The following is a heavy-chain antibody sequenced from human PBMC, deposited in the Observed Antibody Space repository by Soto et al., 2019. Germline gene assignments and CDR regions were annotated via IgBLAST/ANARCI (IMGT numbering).Heavy chain of an antibody. CDR2: IYHSAST. J-gene: IGHJ4*02. CDR1: GGSISSGGYS. Sequence: QLQLQESGSGLVKPSQTLSLTCAVSGGSISSGGYSWSWIRQPPGKGLEWIGYIYHSASTYYNPSLKSRVTISVDRSKNQFSLKLTAVTAADTAVYYCASATVTAKFFDFWGQGTLVTVSS. CDR3: ASATVTAKFFDF. V-gene: IGHV4-30-2*01. D-gene: IGHD4-17*01.